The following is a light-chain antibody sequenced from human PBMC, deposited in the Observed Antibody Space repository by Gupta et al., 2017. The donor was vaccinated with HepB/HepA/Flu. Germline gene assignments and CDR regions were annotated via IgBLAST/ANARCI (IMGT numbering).Light chain of an antibody. J-gene: IGLJ3*02. Sequence: QSVLTPPPSVSPAPGQKVTISCSGSSANIGINYVSWYQQPPVTAPKLLNYENDTRRSGIPARLSGAKYATSATLTTTGLQTGDEAAYYCGTWDSSRNVVVFGGGTRLTVL. CDR1: SANIGINY. CDR2: END. V-gene: IGLV1-51*02. CDR3: GTWDSSRNVVV.